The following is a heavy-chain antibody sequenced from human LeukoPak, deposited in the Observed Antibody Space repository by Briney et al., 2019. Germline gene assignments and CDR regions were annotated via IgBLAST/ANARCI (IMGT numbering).Heavy chain of an antibody. Sequence: SETLSLTCTVSGGSISSYYWSWIRQPPGKGLEWIGYIYYSGSTNYIPSLKSRVTISVDTSKNQFSLKLSSVTAADTAVYYCARGLYNWFDPWGQGTLVTVPS. CDR1: GGSISSYY. CDR3: ARGLYNWFDP. CDR2: IYYSGST. V-gene: IGHV4-59*01. J-gene: IGHJ5*02.